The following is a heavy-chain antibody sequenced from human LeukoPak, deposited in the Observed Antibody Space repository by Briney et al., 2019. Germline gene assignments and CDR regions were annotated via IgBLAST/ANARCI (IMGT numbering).Heavy chain of an antibody. V-gene: IGHV3-30*03. J-gene: IGHJ4*02. CDR3: ARWTMDSGIYYIAS. CDR1: GFTSTSYG. Sequence: GRSLRLSCAVSGFTSTSYGMHWVRQAPSKGLGWVAVISYDGSNKYYADSVKGRFTISRDNSKNTPYLQMNRLRAEDTAVYYCARWTMDSGIYYIASWGQGSLVTVSS. D-gene: IGHD3-10*01. CDR2: ISYDGSNK.